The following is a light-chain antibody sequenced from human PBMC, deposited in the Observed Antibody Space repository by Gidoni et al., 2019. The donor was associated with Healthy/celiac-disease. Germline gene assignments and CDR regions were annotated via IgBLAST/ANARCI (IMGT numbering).Light chain of an antibody. CDR1: QSVSSN. V-gene: IGKV3-15*01. CDR3: QQYNNWPLYT. CDR2: GAS. J-gene: IGKJ2*01. Sequence: DIVMTPSPATLSVSPGERATLSCRASQSVSSNLAWYQQKPGQAPRLLIYGASTRATGIPARFSGSGSGTEFTLTISSLQSEDFAVYYCQQYNNWPLYTFXQXTKLEIK.